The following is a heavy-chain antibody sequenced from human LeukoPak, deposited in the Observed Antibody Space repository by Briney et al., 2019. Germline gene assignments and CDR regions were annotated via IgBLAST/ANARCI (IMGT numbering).Heavy chain of an antibody. CDR3: ARDWSSSDYYYGMDV. CDR2: IYYSGST. J-gene: IGHJ6*02. CDR1: GGSISGYY. Sequence: SETLSLTCTVSGGSISGYYWSWIRQPPGMGLEWIGYIYYSGSTNYNPSLKSRVTISVDTSKNQFSLKLSSVTAADTAVYYCARDWSSSDYYYGMDVWGQGTTVTVSS. V-gene: IGHV4-59*01. D-gene: IGHD6-6*01.